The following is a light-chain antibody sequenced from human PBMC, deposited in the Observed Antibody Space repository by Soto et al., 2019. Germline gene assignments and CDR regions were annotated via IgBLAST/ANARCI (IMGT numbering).Light chain of an antibody. CDR2: GNG. Sequence: QSVLTQPPSVSVAPGQRVTVSCTGSSSNIGAGYDVHWYQQLPGTAPKLLIYGNGNRPSGVPDRFSGSKSGTSASLAITGLQAEDEADYYCQSYDSSLSGSEVFGTGTKVTVL. J-gene: IGLJ1*01. CDR1: SSNIGAGYD. V-gene: IGLV1-40*01. CDR3: QSYDSSLSGSEV.